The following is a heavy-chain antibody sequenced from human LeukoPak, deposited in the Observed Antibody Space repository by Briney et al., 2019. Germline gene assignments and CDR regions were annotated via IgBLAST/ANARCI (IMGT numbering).Heavy chain of an antibody. Sequence: SETLSLTCTVSGGSIRSYYWSWIPQPPGKGLEWLAYISNTGSTNYNPSLKSRVTISEDTSQNQFSLKLTSVTAADTAVYYCARLAPAFTGYANWLDPWGQGTLVTVSS. CDR3: ARLAPAFTGYANWLDP. CDR2: ISNTGST. D-gene: IGHD3-9*01. J-gene: IGHJ5*02. V-gene: IGHV4-59*08. CDR1: GGSIRSYY.